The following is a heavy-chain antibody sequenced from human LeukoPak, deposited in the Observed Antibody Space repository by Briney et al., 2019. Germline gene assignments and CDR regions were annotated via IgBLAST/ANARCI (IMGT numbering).Heavy chain of an antibody. V-gene: IGHV3-30-3*01. J-gene: IGHJ4*02. CDR1: GFTFSSYA. CDR3: ARDPPLYGDYGDY. Sequence: PGGSLRLSCAASGFTFSSYAMHWVRQAPGKGLEWVAVISYDGSNKYYADSVKGRFTTSRDNSKNTLYLQMNSLRAEDTAVYYCARDPPLYGDYGDYWGQGTLVTVSS. CDR2: ISYDGSNK. D-gene: IGHD4-17*01.